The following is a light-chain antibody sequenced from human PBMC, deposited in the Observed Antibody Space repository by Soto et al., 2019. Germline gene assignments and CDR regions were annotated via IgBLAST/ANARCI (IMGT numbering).Light chain of an antibody. V-gene: IGKV4-1*01. CDR3: QQYYSTPAT. Sequence: DIVMTQSPDSLAVSLGERATLKCKSSQSVLYNANNKNYLAWYQNKPGQPPNLLIYWASTRESGVPDRFSGSRSVTDFALTISSLQAEDVALCYFQQYYSTPATFGPGTKVHIK. CDR2: WAS. J-gene: IGKJ3*01. CDR1: QSVLYNANNKNY.